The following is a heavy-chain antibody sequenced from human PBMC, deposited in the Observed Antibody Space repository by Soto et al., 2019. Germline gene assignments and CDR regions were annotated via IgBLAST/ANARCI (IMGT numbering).Heavy chain of an antibody. Sequence: SETLSLTCTVSGDSIISSDFYWGWARQPPGKGLEWIGSIFYLGSSYYNPSLKSRVTMSVDTSKNQFSLRLRSVTAADTALYFFAGNFFTLRKKNWFEPWGQGIMVTVSS. J-gene: IGHJ5*02. V-gene: IGHV4-39*01. CDR3: AGNFFTLRKKNWFEP. CDR1: GDSIISSDFY. CDR2: IFYLGSS.